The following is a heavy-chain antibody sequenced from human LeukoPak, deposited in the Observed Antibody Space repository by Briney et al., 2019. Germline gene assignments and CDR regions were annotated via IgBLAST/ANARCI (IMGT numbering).Heavy chain of an antibody. D-gene: IGHD2-2*01. J-gene: IGHJ4*02. CDR3: ARDYCSSTSCLFDY. Sequence: ASVKVSCKVSGYTLTELSMHWVRQAPGKGLEWMGGFDPEDGETIYAQKFQGRVTMTEDTSTDTAYMELSSLRSEDTAVFYCARDYCSSTSCLFDYWGQGTLVTVSS. CDR1: GYTLTELS. V-gene: IGHV1-24*01. CDR2: FDPEDGET.